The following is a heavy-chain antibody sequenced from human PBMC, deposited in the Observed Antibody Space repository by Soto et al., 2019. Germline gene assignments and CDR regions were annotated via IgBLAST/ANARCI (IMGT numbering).Heavy chain of an antibody. D-gene: IGHD6-13*01. Sequence: SETLSLTCTVSGGSISSGRYYWSWIRHPPGKGLESIAYIFYTGSTKYNPSLNSRVSISVDTSKNQFSLTLSSVTAADTAVYYCARGRSSTWYPAPYSFDYCGQGTRVTVSS. V-gene: IGHV4-61*01. J-gene: IGHJ4*02. CDR2: IFYTGST. CDR3: ARGRSSTWYPAPYSFDY. CDR1: GGSISSGRYY.